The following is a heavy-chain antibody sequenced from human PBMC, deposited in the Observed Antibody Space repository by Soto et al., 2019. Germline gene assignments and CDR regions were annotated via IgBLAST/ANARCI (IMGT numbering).Heavy chain of an antibody. CDR2: IRYSGST. V-gene: IGHV4-59*01. Sequence: SETLSLTCTVSGVAINKDYWRCIRHPPGKGLEWIGYIRYSGSTDYNPSLKSRLAMSVDTSKNQFSLKLTSVTAADTAVYYCARLFCGGDSYCYHVTLFQFWGQGALVNVSS. J-gene: IGHJ4*02. CDR3: ARLFCGGDSYCYHVTLFQF. D-gene: IGHD2-21*01. CDR1: GVAINKDY.